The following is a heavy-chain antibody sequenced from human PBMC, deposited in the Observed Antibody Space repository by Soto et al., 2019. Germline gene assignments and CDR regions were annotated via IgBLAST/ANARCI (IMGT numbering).Heavy chain of an antibody. V-gene: IGHV4-34*01. J-gene: IGHJ4*02. D-gene: IGHD3-10*01. CDR1: GGSFSGYY. Sequence: SETLSLTCAVYGGSFSGYYWSWIRQPPGKRLEWIGEINHSGSTNYNPSLKSRVTISVDTSKNQFSLKLSSVTAADTAVYYCARRPYYYGSGSYSGPAPFDYWGQGTLVTVSS. CDR3: ARRPYYYGSGSYSGPAPFDY. CDR2: INHSGST.